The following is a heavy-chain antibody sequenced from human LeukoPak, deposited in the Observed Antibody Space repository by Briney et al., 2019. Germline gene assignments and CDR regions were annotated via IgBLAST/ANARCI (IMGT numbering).Heavy chain of an antibody. CDR1: GFTFDDFG. V-gene: IGHV3-20*01. J-gene: IGHJ4*02. Sequence: PGGSLRLSCATSGFTFDDFGMAWVRQDPGKGPEWVSGINWNGETIAYGDSVKGRFTISRDSARRSVYLQMNSLRDEDTALYDCAKEKGANWDPFDYWGRGTLVIVSS. D-gene: IGHD7-27*01. CDR2: INWNGETI. CDR3: AKEKGANWDPFDY.